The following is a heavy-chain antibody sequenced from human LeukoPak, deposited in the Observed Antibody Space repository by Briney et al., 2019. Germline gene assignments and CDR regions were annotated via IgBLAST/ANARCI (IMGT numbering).Heavy chain of an antibody. CDR1: GFTFSSYW. Sequence: GGSLRLSCAASGFTFSSYWMSWVRQAPGKGLEWVANIKQDGSEKYYVDSVKGRFTISRDNAKNSLYLQMNSLRAEDTAVYYCARGVRHDKSPQNADYYYYYYMDVWGKGTTVTVSS. V-gene: IGHV3-7*01. CDR2: IKQDGSEK. D-gene: IGHD3-9*01. CDR3: ARGVRHDKSPQNADYYYYYYMDV. J-gene: IGHJ6*03.